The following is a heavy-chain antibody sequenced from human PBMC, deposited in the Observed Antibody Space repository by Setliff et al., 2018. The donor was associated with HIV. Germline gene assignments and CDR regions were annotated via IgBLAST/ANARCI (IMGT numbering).Heavy chain of an antibody. CDR2: ILDKANNYAT. CDR1: GFTFSGSA. CDR3: AKSPSGSFDAFDI. V-gene: IGHV3-73*01. D-gene: IGHD1-26*01. Sequence: PGGSLRLSCAASGFTFSGSAMHWVRQASGKGLEWVGRILDKANNYATAYAASLEGRFTISRDNSKNTLYLQMNSLRADDTAVYYCAKSPSGSFDAFDIWGQGTMVTVSS. J-gene: IGHJ3*02.